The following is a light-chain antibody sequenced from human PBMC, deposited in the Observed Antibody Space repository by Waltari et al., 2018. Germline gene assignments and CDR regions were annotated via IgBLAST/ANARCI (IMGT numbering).Light chain of an antibody. CDR3: SSYTSSSTLV. CDR1: SSHGGGYNY. J-gene: IGLJ2*01. Sequence: QSALTQPASVAGSPGQSITIPCTGTSSHGGGYNYVPWYQQPPGKAPKLMIYDVSQRPSGVSNRFSGSKSGNTASLTISGLQAEDEADYYCSSYTSSSTLVFGGGTKLTVL. V-gene: IGLV2-14*01. CDR2: DVS.